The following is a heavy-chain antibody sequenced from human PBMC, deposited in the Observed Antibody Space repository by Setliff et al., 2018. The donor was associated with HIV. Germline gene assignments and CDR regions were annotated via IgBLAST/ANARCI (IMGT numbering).Heavy chain of an antibody. J-gene: IGHJ6*03. V-gene: IGHV3-7*03. Sequence: GGSLRLSCACSGFSFGDYWMTWVRQAPGKGLEWVASIREDATSKYYVGSVKGRFTISRDNAKNSLYLQMDSLRAEDTAVYYCARAYYHHSGAYRSTDYYYSYIDVWGKGTTVTVSS. CDR2: IREDATSK. D-gene: IGHD3-22*01. CDR1: GFSFGDYW. CDR3: ARAYYHHSGAYRSTDYYYSYIDV.